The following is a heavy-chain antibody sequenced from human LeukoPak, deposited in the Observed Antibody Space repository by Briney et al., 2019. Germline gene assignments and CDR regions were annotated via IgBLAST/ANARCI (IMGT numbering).Heavy chain of an antibody. CDR1: GGPISSYY. CDR2: IYYSGST. D-gene: IGHD5-18*01. CDR3: ASTAMVFFGAFDI. V-gene: IGHV4-59*08. Sequence: SSETLSLTRTVSGGPISSYYWSWVRQPPGKGLEWIGYIYYSGSTNYNPSLKSRVTISVDTSKNQFSLKLSSVTAADTAVYYCASTAMVFFGAFDIWGQGTMVTVSS. J-gene: IGHJ3*02.